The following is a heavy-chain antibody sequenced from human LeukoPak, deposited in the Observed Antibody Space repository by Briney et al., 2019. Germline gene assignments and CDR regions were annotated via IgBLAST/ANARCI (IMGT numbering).Heavy chain of an antibody. CDR3: ARALVTVTKGFDI. V-gene: IGHV4-59*11. Sequence: SETLSLTCAGSGDSFSSHYWTWMRQSAGTGLEWIGYISHIGRTNYNPSLKSRVTISIDTSKNQFSLKRTSVTAADNAVYYCARALVTVTKGFDIWGQGTMVSVSS. J-gene: IGHJ3*02. D-gene: IGHD4-17*01. CDR2: ISHIGRT. CDR1: GDSFSSHY.